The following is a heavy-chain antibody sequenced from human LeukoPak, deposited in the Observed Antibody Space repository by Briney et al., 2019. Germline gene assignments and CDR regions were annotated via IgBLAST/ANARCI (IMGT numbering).Heavy chain of an antibody. V-gene: IGHV3-23*01. CDR1: GFTFSIYA. CDR3: ASSGHYGY. Sequence: PGGSLRLSCAASGFTFSIYAMNWVRQAPGKGLEWVPAMSGSGETTYYADSVKGRFTISRDNSKNTLFLQMNSLRAEDTAVYYCASSGHYGYWGQGTLVTVSS. CDR2: MSGSGETT. J-gene: IGHJ4*02. D-gene: IGHD3-3*01.